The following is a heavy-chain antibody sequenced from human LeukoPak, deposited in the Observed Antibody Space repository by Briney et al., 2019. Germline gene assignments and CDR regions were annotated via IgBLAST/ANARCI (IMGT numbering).Heavy chain of an antibody. J-gene: IGHJ4*02. CDR1: GFTFSSYS. CDR2: ISSSSSYI. V-gene: IGHV3-21*01. D-gene: IGHD6-6*01. CDR3: ARAAGGYSSSSWPFDY. Sequence: GGSLRLSCAASGFTFSSYSMNWVRQAPGKGLEWVSSISSSSSYIYYADSVKGRFTISRDNAKNSLYLQMNSLRAEDTAVYYCARAAGGYSSSSWPFDYWGQGTLVTVSS.